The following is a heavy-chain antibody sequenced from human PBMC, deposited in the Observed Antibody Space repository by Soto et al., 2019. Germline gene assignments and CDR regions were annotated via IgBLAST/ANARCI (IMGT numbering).Heavy chain of an antibody. CDR1: GGLLSNYY. Sequence: SETRSHRCSVSGGLLSNYYWSWFRQSPGKELEWIGYVYSSGTTKYNPSLKSRSTISVDTSKNQFSLEVGSVTAADTAVYYCASGHMVRGVIRFVYNWFDPWGQGTLVTVS. D-gene: IGHD3-10*01. CDR2: VYSSGTT. V-gene: IGHV4-59*01. J-gene: IGHJ5*02. CDR3: ASGHMVRGVIRFVYNWFDP.